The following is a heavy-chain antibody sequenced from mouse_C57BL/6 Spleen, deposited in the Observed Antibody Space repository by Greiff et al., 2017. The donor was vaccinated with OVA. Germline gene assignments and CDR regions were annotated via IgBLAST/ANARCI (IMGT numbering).Heavy chain of an antibody. Sequence: EVKLMESGPELVKPGASVKISCKASGYSFTGYYMHWVKQSSEKSLEWIGEINPSTGGTSYNQKFKGKATLTVDKSSSTAYMQLKSLTSEDSAVYYCASRYGSLFDYWGKGTTLTVSS. CDR1: GYSFTGYY. V-gene: IGHV1-43*01. J-gene: IGHJ2*01. CDR2: INPSTGGT. CDR3: ASRYGSLFDY. D-gene: IGHD1-1*01.